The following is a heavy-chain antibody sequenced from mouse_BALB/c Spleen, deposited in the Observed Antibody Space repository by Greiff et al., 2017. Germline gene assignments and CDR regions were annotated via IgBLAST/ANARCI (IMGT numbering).Heavy chain of an antibody. CDR3: ARSGYGNYVAY. Sequence: VQLQQSGPELVKPGASVKISCKASGYAFSSSWMNWVKQRPGQGLEWIGRIYPGDGDTNYNGKFKGKATLTADKSSSTAYMQLSSLTSVDSAVYYCARSGYGNYVAYWGQGTLVTVSA. D-gene: IGHD2-1*01. V-gene: IGHV1-82*01. CDR1: GYAFSSSW. CDR2: IYPGDGDT. J-gene: IGHJ3*01.